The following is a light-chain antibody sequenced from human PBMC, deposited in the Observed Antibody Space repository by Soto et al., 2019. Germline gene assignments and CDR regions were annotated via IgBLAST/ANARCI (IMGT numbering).Light chain of an antibody. Sequence: DIQMTQSPSSLSASVGDRVTITCRASQSIGTYLHWYQQKPGRAPKLLIYAASTLQSGVPSRFSGSGSGTEFTLTITSLQPEDFATYYCQQLNSFPITFGQGIRLEIK. CDR1: QSIGTY. CDR3: QQLNSFPIT. J-gene: IGKJ5*01. V-gene: IGKV1-9*01. CDR2: AAS.